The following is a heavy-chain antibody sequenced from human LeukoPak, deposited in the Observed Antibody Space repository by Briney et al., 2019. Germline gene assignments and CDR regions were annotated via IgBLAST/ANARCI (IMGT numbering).Heavy chain of an antibody. Sequence: PGGSLRLSCAASGFTVSSNYVSWVRQAPGKGLEWVSVIYSGGSTYYADSVKGRFTISRDNSKNTLYLQMNSLRAEDTAVYYCARGRVRGVIITRYWYFDLWGRGTLVTVSS. CDR2: IYSGGST. V-gene: IGHV3-53*01. CDR3: ARGRVRGVIITRYWYFDL. J-gene: IGHJ2*01. D-gene: IGHD3-10*01. CDR1: GFTVSSNY.